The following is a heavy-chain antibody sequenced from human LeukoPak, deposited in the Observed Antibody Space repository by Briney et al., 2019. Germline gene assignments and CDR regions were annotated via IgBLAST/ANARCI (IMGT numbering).Heavy chain of an antibody. CDR1: GFTFSDYY. CDR2: ISSSGSTI. D-gene: IGHD7-27*01. V-gene: IGHV3-11*01. Sequence: NPGGSLRLSCAASGFTFSDYYMSWIRQAPGKGLEWVSYISSSGSTIYYADSVKGRFTISRDNAKNSLYLQMNSLRAEDTAVYYCARDVRAYDWGTPSYYYYMDVWGKGTTVTISS. J-gene: IGHJ6*03. CDR3: ARDVRAYDWGTPSYYYYMDV.